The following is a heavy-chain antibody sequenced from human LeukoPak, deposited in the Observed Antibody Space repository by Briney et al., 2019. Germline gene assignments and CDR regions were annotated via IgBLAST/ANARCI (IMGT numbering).Heavy chain of an antibody. CDR2: ISSSSSYI. CDR1: GFTFSSYS. CDR3: ARVGAAAGTGFDY. J-gene: IGHJ4*02. Sequence: PGGSLRLSCAASGFTFSSYSMNWVRQAPGKGLEWVSSISSSSSYIYYADSVTGRFTISRDNAKNSLYLQMNSLRAEDTAVYYCARVGAAAGTGFDYWGQGTLVTVSS. D-gene: IGHD6-13*01. V-gene: IGHV3-21*01.